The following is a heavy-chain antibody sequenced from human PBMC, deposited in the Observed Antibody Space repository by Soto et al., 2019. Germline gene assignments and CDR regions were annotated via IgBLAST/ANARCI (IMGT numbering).Heavy chain of an antibody. CDR2: ISSNSSTK. CDR3: TRDGGGGDRSDY. Sequence: EVQLVESGGGLVQPGGSLRLSCEASGFDFNYWNMNWIRQAPGRGLEWLSYISSNSSTKYYADSVRGRFTISRDNSKNSLYLQMYSLRDEDTAVYYCTRDGGGGDRSDYWGQGTLVTVSS. J-gene: IGHJ4*02. CDR1: GFDFNYWN. D-gene: IGHD2-21*02. V-gene: IGHV3-48*02.